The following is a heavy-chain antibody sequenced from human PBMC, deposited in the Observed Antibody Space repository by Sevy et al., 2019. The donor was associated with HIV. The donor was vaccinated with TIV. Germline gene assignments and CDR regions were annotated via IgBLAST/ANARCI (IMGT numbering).Heavy chain of an antibody. J-gene: IGHJ5*02. CDR1: GYSLSKLS. Sequence: ASVKVSCKVFGYSLSKLSMHWVRQAPGKGLEWMGSLDPGNGEITYAQTLQGRATMTEDTSTDTAYMGLSGLTSVDTATYYCATVGLGYYSGSSYYQGDWFDPWGQGTLVTVSS. CDR2: LDPGNGEI. V-gene: IGHV1-24*01. CDR3: ATVGLGYYSGSSYYQGDWFDP. D-gene: IGHD2-15*01.